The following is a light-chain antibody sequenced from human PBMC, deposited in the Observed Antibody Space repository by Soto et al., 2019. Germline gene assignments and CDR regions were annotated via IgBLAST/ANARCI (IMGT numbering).Light chain of an antibody. Sequence: DIQMTQSPSTLSASVGDRVTITCRASQSISPWLAWYQQKPGRAPNLLIYKASSLESGVPSRFRGGGSGTEFTLTLSSLQPDDFPTYYGHRYNVFPITVGRGTRLEI. CDR3: HRYNVFPIT. J-gene: IGKJ5*01. CDR2: KAS. V-gene: IGKV1-5*03. CDR1: QSISPW.